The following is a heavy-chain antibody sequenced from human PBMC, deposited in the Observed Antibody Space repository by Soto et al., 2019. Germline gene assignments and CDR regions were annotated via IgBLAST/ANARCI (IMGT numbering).Heavy chain of an antibody. Sequence: QVQLVQSGAEVKKPESSVKVSCKAPGGTFSTYAISWVRQAPGQGLEWMGGIIPMFGTANYAQRFQDRVTXAXDESTNTVYMELRSMRSEDTAVYFCASGIQLWLRRINNGYSGWGQGTLVTVSS. CDR2: IIPMFGTA. V-gene: IGHV1-69*05. CDR3: ASGIQLWLRRINNGYSG. J-gene: IGHJ4*02. CDR1: GGTFSTYA. D-gene: IGHD5-18*01.